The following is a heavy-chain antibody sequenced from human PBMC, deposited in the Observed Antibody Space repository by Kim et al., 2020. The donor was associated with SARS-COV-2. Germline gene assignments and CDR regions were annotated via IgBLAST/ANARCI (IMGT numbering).Heavy chain of an antibody. CDR3: AKRNGSTYYYYYGMDV. V-gene: IGHV3-23*01. J-gene: IGHJ6*02. Sequence: GGSLRLSCAASGFTFSSYAMSWVRQAPGKGLEWVSAISGSGGSTYYADSVKGRFTISRDNSKNTLYLQMNSLRAEDTAVYYCAKRNGSTYYYYYGMDVWGQGTTVTVSS. CDR2: ISGSGGST. CDR1: GFTFSSYA. D-gene: IGHD2-8*01.